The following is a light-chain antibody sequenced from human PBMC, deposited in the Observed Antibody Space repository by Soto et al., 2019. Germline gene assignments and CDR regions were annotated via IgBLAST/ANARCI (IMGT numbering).Light chain of an antibody. Sequence: QSVLTQPASVSGSPGQSITISCTGTSSDVGRYRYVSWYQQHPGKAPKLIIYEVRNRPSGISSRFSGSRSGNTASLTISGLQSEDEGDYYCSAYTARSTLVFGGGTKVTDL. CDR2: EVR. V-gene: IGLV2-14*01. J-gene: IGLJ3*02. CDR3: SAYTARSTLV. CDR1: SSDVGRYRY.